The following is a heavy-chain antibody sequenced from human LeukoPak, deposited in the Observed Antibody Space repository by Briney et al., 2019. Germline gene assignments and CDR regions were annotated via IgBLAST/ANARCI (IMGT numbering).Heavy chain of an antibody. CDR2: IYHSGST. V-gene: IGHV4-38-2*02. CDR1: GYSISSGYY. D-gene: IGHD5-18*01. CDR3: ARAKGGYSYDY. J-gene: IGHJ4*02. Sequence: PSETLSLTCTVSGYSISSGYYWGWIRQPPGKGLEWIGSIYHSGSTYYNPSLKSRVTISVDTSKNQFSLKLSSVTAADTAVYYCARAKGGYSYDYWGQGTLVTVSS.